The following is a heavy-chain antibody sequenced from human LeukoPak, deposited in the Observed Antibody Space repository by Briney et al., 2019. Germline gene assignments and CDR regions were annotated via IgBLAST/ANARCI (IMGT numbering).Heavy chain of an antibody. CDR3: ARQYAGDTWFDP. D-gene: IGHD7-27*01. J-gene: IGHJ5*02. CDR2: MYHSGST. V-gene: IGHV4-39*01. Sequence: PSETLSLACTVSGGSISSSSYYWGWIRQPPGEGLEWIGSMYHSGSTYYNPSLKSRVTISVDTSKNQFSLRLSSVTAADTAIYYCARQYAGDTWFDPWGQGTLVTASS. CDR1: GGSISSSSYY.